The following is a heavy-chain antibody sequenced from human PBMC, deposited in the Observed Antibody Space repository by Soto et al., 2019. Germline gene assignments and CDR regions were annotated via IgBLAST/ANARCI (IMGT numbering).Heavy chain of an antibody. V-gene: IGHV3-7*01. Sequence: GGSLRLSCAASGFTFSDYWMSWVRHTPGKGLEWVANIKSDGSEEYYVDSVKGRFTISRDNAENSLYLQMNSLRVEDTAVYYCARDPAFGALDYWGQGTLVTAPQ. CDR1: GFTFSDYW. D-gene: IGHD2-2*01. J-gene: IGHJ4*02. CDR2: IKSDGSEE. CDR3: ARDPAFGALDY.